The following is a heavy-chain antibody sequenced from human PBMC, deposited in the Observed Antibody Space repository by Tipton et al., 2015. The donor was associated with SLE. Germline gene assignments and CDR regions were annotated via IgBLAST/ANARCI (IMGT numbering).Heavy chain of an antibody. CDR2: IYTSGST. Sequence: SLTCTVSGGSITDYYWSWIRHPPGKGLEWIGFIYTSGSTNYNPSLKSRVAMSVDTSKSQFSLQLNSVTAADTAVYYCAKDRGTWDGFDIWGQGTMVTVSS. V-gene: IGHV4-4*07. J-gene: IGHJ3*02. CDR1: GGSITDYY. CDR3: AKDRGTWDGFDI.